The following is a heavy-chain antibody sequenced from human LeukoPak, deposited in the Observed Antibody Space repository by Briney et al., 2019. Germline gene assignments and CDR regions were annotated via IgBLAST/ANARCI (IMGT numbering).Heavy chain of an antibody. Sequence: PSETLSLTCTVSGGSISSYYWSWIRQPAGKGLEWIGRIYTSGSTNYNPSLKSRVTMSVDTSKNQFSLKLSSVTAADTAVYYCARAITDSGSRKTYYYDSSGYYLDYWGQGTLVTVSS. CDR2: IYTSGST. D-gene: IGHD3-22*01. CDR1: GGSISSYY. CDR3: ARAITDSGSRKTYYYDSSGYYLDY. J-gene: IGHJ4*02. V-gene: IGHV4-4*07.